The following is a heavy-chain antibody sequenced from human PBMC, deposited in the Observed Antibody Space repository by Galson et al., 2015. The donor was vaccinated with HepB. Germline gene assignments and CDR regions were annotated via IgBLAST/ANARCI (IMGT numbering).Heavy chain of an antibody. D-gene: IGHD6-13*01. CDR1: GFTVSSNY. J-gene: IGHJ4*02. V-gene: IGHV3-66*02. Sequence: SLRLSCAASGFTVSSNYMSWVRQAPGKGLEWVSVIYSGGSTYYADSVKGRFTISRDNSKNTLYLQMNSLRAEDTAVYYCARDFSSSWYYFDYWGQGTLVTVSS. CDR2: IYSGGST. CDR3: ARDFSSSWYYFDY.